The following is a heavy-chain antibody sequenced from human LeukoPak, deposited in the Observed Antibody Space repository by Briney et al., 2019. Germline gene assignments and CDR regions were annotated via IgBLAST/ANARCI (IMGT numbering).Heavy chain of an antibody. D-gene: IGHD4-23*01. V-gene: IGHV4-4*07. CDR3: ARFSVVVTHSLDY. J-gene: IGHJ4*02. Sequence: SETLSLTCTVSGSSISNYYWTWIRQPAGKGLEWIGRIYTSGGTNYNPSLKTRVTMSVDTSKNQVSLKLSSVTAADTAVYYCARFSVVVTHSLDYWGQGTLVTVSS. CDR1: GSSISNYY. CDR2: IYTSGGT.